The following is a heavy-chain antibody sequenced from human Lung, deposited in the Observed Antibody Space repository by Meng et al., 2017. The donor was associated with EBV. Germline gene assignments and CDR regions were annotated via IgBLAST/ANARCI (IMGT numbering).Heavy chain of an antibody. D-gene: IGHD2-2*01. CDR3: ARATSGFDS. V-gene: IGHV6-1*01. CDR1: GDSVSSNSAA. Sequence: VQLEQSGPGLVKPSPTLLLTCDISGDSVSSNSAAWNWIRQSPLRGLEWLGRTYYMSKWYNDYAVSVKSRISINPDTSKNQFSLQLNSVTPEDTAVYYCARATSGFDSWGQGTLVTVSS. CDR2: TYYMSKWYN. J-gene: IGHJ4*02.